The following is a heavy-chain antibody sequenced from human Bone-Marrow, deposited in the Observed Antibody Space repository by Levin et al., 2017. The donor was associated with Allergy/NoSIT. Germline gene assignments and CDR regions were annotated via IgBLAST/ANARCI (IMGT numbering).Heavy chain of an antibody. CDR2: ISQGGTT. CDR1: GVSIRSNNW. D-gene: IGHD2-2*01. Sequence: SETLSLTCAVSGVSIRSNNWWTWVRQSPAKGLGWVGEISQGGTTGFNPLLRGRVSISMEESTNPFSLELTSLTAADTAVYFCAGVKGGCSVTSCYLDHWGQGTLVTVSS. V-gene: IGHV4-4*02. CDR3: AGVKGGCSVTSCYLDH. J-gene: IGHJ5*02.